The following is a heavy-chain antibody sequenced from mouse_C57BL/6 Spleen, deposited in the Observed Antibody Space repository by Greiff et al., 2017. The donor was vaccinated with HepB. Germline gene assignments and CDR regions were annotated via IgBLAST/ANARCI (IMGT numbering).Heavy chain of an antibody. D-gene: IGHD1-1*01. CDR3: AREGVSTPHFDY. J-gene: IGHJ2*01. V-gene: IGHV1-55*01. CDR1: GYPFTSYW. Sequence: VQLQQPGAELVKPGASVKMSRKASGYPFTSYWITWVKQRPGQGPEWIGDIYPGSGSTNYNEKFKSKATLSVDTSYSTAYMQLSSLTSEDPAVYYCAREGVSTPHFDYWGQGTTLTVSS. CDR2: IYPGSGST.